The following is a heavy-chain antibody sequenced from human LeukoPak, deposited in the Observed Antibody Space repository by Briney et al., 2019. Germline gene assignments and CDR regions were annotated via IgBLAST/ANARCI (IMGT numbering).Heavy chain of an antibody. D-gene: IGHD3-22*01. CDR3: AGSGYYEFDY. V-gene: IGHV1-18*01. Sequence: ASVKVSCKASGYTFTSYGISWVRQAPGQGLEWMGWINAYNGYTTYAQNLQGRVTMTTGTSTSTAYMELRSLRSDDTAVYYCAGSGYYEFDYWGQGTLVTVSS. J-gene: IGHJ4*02. CDR2: INAYNGYT. CDR1: GYTFTSYG.